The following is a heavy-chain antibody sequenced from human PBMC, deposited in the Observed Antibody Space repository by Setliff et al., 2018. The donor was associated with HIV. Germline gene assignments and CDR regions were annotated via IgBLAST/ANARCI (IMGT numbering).Heavy chain of an antibody. CDR2: IYTGGTT. Sequence: GSYFWTWIRQPAGKGLEWIGHIYTGGTTNYNPSLKSRVSISADMSKNHFSLNLSSVTAADTAVYYCCRSMTTVLEDAFDIWGQGAMVTVSS. CDR3: CRSMTTVLEDAFDI. D-gene: IGHD4-17*01. J-gene: IGHJ3*02. V-gene: IGHV4-61*09. CDR1: GSYF.